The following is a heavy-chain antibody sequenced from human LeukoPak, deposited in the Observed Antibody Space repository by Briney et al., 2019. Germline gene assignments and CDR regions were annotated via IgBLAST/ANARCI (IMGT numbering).Heavy chain of an antibody. CDR2: ISGDGGTI. CDR1: GFTLRSSA. D-gene: IGHD2-8*01. CDR3: AKGLYGNPSGY. Sequence: GGSLRLSCAASGFTLRSSAMSWVRQAPGKGLEWVSAISGDGGTISYAASVRGRFTISRDNAKNTLFLQMSSLGAGDTALYYCAKGLYGNPSGYWGQGTRVTVSS. J-gene: IGHJ4*02. V-gene: IGHV3-23*01.